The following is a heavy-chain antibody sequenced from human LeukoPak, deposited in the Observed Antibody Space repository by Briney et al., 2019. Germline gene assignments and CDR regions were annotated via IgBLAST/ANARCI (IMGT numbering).Heavy chain of an antibody. CDR2: IYSGGST. J-gene: IGHJ4*02. D-gene: IGHD4-17*01. Sequence: GGSLRLSCAASGFTFSTYSMNWVRQAPGKGLEWVSVIYSGGSTYYADSVKGRSTISRDNSKNTLYLQMNSLRAEDTAVYYCVRGDYGDYTLFDYWGQGTLVTVSS. CDR1: GFTFSTYS. CDR3: VRGDYGDYTLFDY. V-gene: IGHV3-53*01.